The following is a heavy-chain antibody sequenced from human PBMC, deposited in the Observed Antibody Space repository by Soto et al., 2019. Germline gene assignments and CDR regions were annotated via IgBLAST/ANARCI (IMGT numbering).Heavy chain of an antibody. J-gene: IGHJ6*02. CDR2: IVVGSGNT. D-gene: IGHD3-3*01. CDR1: GFTFTSSA. V-gene: IGHV1-58*01. CDR3: AADRGITIFGVVRLDV. Sequence: GASVKVSCKXSGFTFTSSAVQWVRQARGQRLEWIGWIVVGSGNTNYAQKFQERVTITRDMSTSTAYMELSSLRSEDTAVYYCAADRGITIFGVVRLDVWGQGTTVTVSS.